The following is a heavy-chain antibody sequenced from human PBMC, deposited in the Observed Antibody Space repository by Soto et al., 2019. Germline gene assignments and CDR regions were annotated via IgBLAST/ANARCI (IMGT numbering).Heavy chain of an antibody. Sequence: LRLSCAASGFTFSSYAMSWVRQAPGKGLEWVSAISGSGGSTYYADSVKGRFTISRDNSKNTLYLQMNSLRAEDTAVYYCASALLWFGESYRDYWGQGTLVTVSS. CDR1: GFTFSSYA. CDR2: ISGSGGST. V-gene: IGHV3-23*01. CDR3: ASALLWFGESYRDY. D-gene: IGHD3-10*01. J-gene: IGHJ4*02.